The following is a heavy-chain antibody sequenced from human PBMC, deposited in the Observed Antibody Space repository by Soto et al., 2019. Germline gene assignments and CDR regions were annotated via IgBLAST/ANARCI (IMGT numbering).Heavy chain of an antibody. CDR3: ARFRNDVRLYYYYGMDV. CDR1: GGTFSSYA. J-gene: IGHJ6*02. CDR2: IIPIFGTA. V-gene: IGHV1-69*12. Sequence: QVQLVQSGVEVKKPGSSVKVSCKASGGTFSSYAISWVRQAPGQGLEWMGGIIPIFGTANYAQKFQGRVTITADESTSTAYMELSSLRSEDTAVYYCARFRNDVRLYYYYGMDVWGQGTTVTVSS. D-gene: IGHD1-1*01.